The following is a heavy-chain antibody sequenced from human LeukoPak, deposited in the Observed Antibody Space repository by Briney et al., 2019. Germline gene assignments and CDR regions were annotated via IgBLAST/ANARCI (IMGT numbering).Heavy chain of an antibody. CDR3: AREATYGGSRFDP. CDR1: GFTFSSYE. CDR2: IGSSGITI. J-gene: IGHJ5*02. V-gene: IGHV3-48*03. D-gene: IGHD4-23*01. Sequence: GGSLRLSCAASGFTFSSYEMNWIRQAPGKGLEWISYIGSSGITIYYADSVKGRFTISRDNAKNSLYLQMNSLRAEDTAVYYCAREATYGGSRFDPWGQGTLVTVSS.